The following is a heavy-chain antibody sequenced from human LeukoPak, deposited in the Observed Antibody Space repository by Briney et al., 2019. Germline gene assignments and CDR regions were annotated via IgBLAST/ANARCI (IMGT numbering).Heavy chain of an antibody. Sequence: KPSETLSLTCAVYGGSFSGYYWSWIRHPPGKGLEWIGEINHSGSTNYNPSLKSRVTISIDTSTNQFSLKLSSVTAAGLAVYYCARTCQWLVLDWFDPCGQGTLVTVSS. J-gene: IGHJ5*02. CDR2: INHSGST. V-gene: IGHV4-34*01. CDR1: GGSFSGYY. CDR3: ARTCQWLVLDWFDP. D-gene: IGHD6-19*01.